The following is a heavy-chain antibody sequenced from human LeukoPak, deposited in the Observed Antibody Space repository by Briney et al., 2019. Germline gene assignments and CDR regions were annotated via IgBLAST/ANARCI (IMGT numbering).Heavy chain of an antibody. CDR3: AGRRTTGTAAQDY. CDR2: IISSSSYI. CDR1: AFSFSDYS. V-gene: IGHV3-21*01. D-gene: IGHD1-1*01. Sequence: GGSLRLSCAASAFSFSDYSMNWVRQAPGKGLEWVSSIISSSSYIYYADSVKGRFTISRDNAKNSLYLQMNSLRAEDTAVYYCAGRRTTGTAAQDYWGQGTLVTVSS. J-gene: IGHJ4*02.